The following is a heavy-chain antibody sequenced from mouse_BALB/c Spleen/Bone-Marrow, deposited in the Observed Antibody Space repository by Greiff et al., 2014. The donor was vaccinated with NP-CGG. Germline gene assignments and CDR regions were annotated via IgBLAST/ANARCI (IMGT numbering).Heavy chain of an antibody. V-gene: IGHV1-20*02. CDR1: GYSFTGYF. CDR2: INPYNGDT. CDR3: ARSDYYGTYAMDY. J-gene: IGHJ4*01. Sequence: VQLKESGPELVKPGASVKISCKASGYSFTGYFMNWVMQSHGKSLEWIGRINPYNGDTFYNQKFKGKATLTVDKSSSTAHMELWSLASEDSAVYYCARSDYYGTYAMDYWGQGTSVTVSS. D-gene: IGHD1-1*01.